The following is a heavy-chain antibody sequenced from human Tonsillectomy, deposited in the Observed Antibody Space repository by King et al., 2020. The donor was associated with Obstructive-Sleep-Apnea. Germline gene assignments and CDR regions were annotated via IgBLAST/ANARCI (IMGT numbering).Heavy chain of an antibody. V-gene: IGHV3-30*04. Sequence: VQLVESGGDVVQPGGSLRLSCAASGFTLSSHSMHWVRQAPGKGLEWVADITYDGITKFYVESVRGGFTISRDDSKNTLYVEMNNLREEDTAIYYCARGGGRGGDCYEAWGQGTQVIVSS. D-gene: IGHD2-21*02. J-gene: IGHJ4*02. CDR3: ARGGGRGGDCYEA. CDR1: GFTLSSHS. CDR2: ITYDGITK.